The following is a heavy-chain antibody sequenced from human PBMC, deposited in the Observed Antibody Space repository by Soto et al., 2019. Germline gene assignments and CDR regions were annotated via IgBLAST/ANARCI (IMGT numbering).Heavy chain of an antibody. V-gene: IGHV3-73*02. CDR2: IRSKANSYAT. J-gene: IGHJ4*02. CDR1: GFTFSGSA. CDR3: TAGYCSGGSCYGGEDY. Sequence: EVQLVESGGGLVQPGGSLKLSCAASGFTFSGSAMHWVRQASGKGLEWVGRIRSKANSYATAYAASVKGRFTISRDDSKNTAYLQMNSLKTEDTAVYCCTAGYCSGGSCYGGEDYWGQGTLVTVSS. D-gene: IGHD2-15*01.